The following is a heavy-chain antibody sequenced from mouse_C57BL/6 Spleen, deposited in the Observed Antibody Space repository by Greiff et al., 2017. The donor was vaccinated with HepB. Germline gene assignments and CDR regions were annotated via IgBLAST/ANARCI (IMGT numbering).Heavy chain of an antibody. V-gene: IGHV1-7*01. CDR1: GYTFTSYW. CDR2: INPSSGYT. J-gene: IGHJ3*01. D-gene: IGHD2-5*01. CDR3: ARGGSNYVAWFAY. Sequence: VQLQQSGAELAKPGASVKLSCKASGYTFTSYWMHWVKQRPGQGLEWIGYINPSSGYTKYNQKFKDKVTLTADKSSSTAYMQLSSLTYEDSAVYYCARGGSNYVAWFAYWGQGTLVTVSA.